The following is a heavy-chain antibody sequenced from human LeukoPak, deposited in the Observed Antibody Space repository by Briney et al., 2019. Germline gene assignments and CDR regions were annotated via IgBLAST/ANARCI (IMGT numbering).Heavy chain of an antibody. J-gene: IGHJ6*02. CDR2: INPSGGST. CDR3: ASGSTGTDYYYYGMDV. Sequence: AASVKVSCKASGDTFSSYYMHWVRQAPGQGLEWMGIINPSGGSTTYAQKFQGRVTMTRDTSTSTVYMELSSLRSEDTAVYYCASGSTGTDYYYYGMDVRGQGTTVTVSS. V-gene: IGHV1-46*01. CDR1: GDTFSSYY. D-gene: IGHD1-1*01.